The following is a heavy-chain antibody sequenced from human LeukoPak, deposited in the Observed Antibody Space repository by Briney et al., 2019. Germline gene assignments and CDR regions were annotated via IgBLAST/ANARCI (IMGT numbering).Heavy chain of an antibody. V-gene: IGHV3-48*04. Sequence: GGCLRLSCAASGFTFSSYSMNWVRQAPGKGLEWVSYISSSDSTIYYADSVKGRFTISRDNAKNSLYLQMNSLRAEDTAVYYCARDYGGSSPFDYWGQGTLVTVSS. D-gene: IGHD4-23*01. J-gene: IGHJ4*02. CDR1: GFTFSSYS. CDR2: ISSSDSTI. CDR3: ARDYGGSSPFDY.